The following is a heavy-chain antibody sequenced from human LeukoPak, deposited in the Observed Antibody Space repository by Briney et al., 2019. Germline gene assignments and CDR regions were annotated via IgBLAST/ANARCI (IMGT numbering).Heavy chain of an antibody. J-gene: IGHJ4*02. CDR3: ARGKQQLD. CDR1: GGSFSGYY. CDR2: INHSGST. D-gene: IGHD6-13*01. V-gene: IGHV4-34*01. Sequence: ASETLSLTCAVYGGSFSGYYWSWIRQPPGKGLEWIGEINHSGSTNYNPSLKSRVTISVDTSKNQFSLELSSVTAADTAVYYCARGKQQLDWGQGTLVTVSS.